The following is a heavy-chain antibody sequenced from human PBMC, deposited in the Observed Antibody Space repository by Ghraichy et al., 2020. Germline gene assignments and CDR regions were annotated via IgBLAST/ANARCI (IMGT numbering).Heavy chain of an antibody. V-gene: IGHV3-21*01. CDR1: GFTFSSYS. CDR2: ISSSSSYI. CDR3: ARDGYYGSGSYYRYYYYGMAV. J-gene: IGHJ6*02. D-gene: IGHD3-10*01. Sequence: GGSLRLSCAASGFTFSSYSMNWVRQAPGKGLEWVSSISSSSSYIYYADSVKGRFTISRDNAKNSLYLQMNSLRAEDTAVYYCARDGYYGSGSYYRYYYYGMAVGGQGTTVPVSS.